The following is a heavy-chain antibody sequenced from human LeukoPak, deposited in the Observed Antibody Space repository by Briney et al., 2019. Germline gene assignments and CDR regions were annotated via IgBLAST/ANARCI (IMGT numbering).Heavy chain of an antibody. Sequence: SVQFSCKASGGTFSSYSITWVRPAPGQGLEWMGGIMPLFNTANYTQQFQGRVTITTDESTSTAYMELSSLRFEDTAMYYCARVDRYHYYLDVWGKGTTVTVSS. CDR2: IMPLFNTA. J-gene: IGHJ6*03. CDR1: GGTFSSYS. CDR3: ARVDRYHYYLDV. V-gene: IGHV1-69*05.